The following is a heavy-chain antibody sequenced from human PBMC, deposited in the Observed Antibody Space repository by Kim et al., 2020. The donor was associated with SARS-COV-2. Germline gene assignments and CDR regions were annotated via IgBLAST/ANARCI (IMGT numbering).Heavy chain of an antibody. Sequence: RGGTTYYADSGKGRFTISRDNSKNTLYLQMNSLRAEDTAVYYCAKKGGSDWGQGTLVTVSS. CDR3: AKKGGSD. J-gene: IGHJ4*02. V-gene: IGHV3-23*01. D-gene: IGHD3-10*01. CDR2: RGGTT.